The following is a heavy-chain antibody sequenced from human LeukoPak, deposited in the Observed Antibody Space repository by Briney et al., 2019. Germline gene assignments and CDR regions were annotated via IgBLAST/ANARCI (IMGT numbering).Heavy chain of an antibody. J-gene: IGHJ2*01. D-gene: IGHD6-19*01. CDR1: GGSISSYY. CDR2: IYYSGST. V-gene: IGHV4-59*01. Sequence: SETLSLTCTVSGGSISSYYWSWIRQPPGKGLEWIGYIYYSGSTNYNPSLKSRVTISVDTSKNQFSLKLSSVTAADTAVYYCAGAAVSSFDLWGRGTLVTVSS. CDR3: AGAAVSSFDL.